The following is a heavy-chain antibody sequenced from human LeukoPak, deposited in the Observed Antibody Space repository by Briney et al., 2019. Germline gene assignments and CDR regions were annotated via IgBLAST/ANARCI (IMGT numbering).Heavy chain of an antibody. V-gene: IGHV4-59*02. CDR1: GGSVSNYY. D-gene: IGHD7-27*01. J-gene: IGHJ4*02. Sequence: SETLSLTCTVSGGSVSNYYWSWIRQPPGKGLERIGYIYYTETSYNPSLKSRVTISADTSKNQFSLKLYSVTAADTAVYYCATRKLGNDYWGQGTLVTVSS. CDR2: IYYTET. CDR3: ATRKLGNDY.